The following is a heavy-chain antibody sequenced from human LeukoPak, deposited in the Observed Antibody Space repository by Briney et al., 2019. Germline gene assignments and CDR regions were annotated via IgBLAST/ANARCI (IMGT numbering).Heavy chain of an antibody. CDR2: IYHSGST. CDR3: ARGWLDSSGYYYDY. J-gene: IGHJ4*02. V-gene: IGHV4-59*12. CDR1: GGFISSYY. D-gene: IGHD3-22*01. Sequence: SETLSLTCTVSGGFISSYYWSWIRQPPGKGLEWIGYIYHSGSTYYNPSLKSRVTISVDRSKNQFSLKLSSVTAADTAVYYCARGWLDSSGYYYDYWGQGTLVTVSS.